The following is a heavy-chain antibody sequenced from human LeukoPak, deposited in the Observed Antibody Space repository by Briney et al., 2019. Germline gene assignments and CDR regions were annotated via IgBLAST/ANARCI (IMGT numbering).Heavy chain of an antibody. CDR1: GFTVSSTY. D-gene: IGHD6-13*01. V-gene: IGHV3-53*01. Sequence: GGSLRLSCAASGFTVSSTYMSWVRQAPGKGLEWVSVIYSGGKVYYIDSVKGRFTISRDTSKNTLYLQMNSLRAEDTAVYYCTLRYSSGWYAYWGQGTLVTVSS. CDR2: IYSGGKV. J-gene: IGHJ4*02. CDR3: TLRYSSGWYAY.